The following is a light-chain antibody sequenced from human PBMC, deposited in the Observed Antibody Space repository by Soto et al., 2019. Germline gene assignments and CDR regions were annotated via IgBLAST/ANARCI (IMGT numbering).Light chain of an antibody. CDR3: QQTYSPYAT. V-gene: IGKV1-39*01. J-gene: IGKJ1*01. CDR2: EST. Sequence: DIQMTQSPPSLSASVGDRVTITCRASQTITTYINWYQEKPGKAPSLLIYESTNLQSGVPSRFSGRGSGTDFALTISSLQPEDFATYYCQQTYSPYATFGQGTKVDIK. CDR1: QTITTY.